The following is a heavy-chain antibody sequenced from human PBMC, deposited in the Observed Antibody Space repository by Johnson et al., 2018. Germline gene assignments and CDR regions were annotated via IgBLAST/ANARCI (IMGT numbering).Heavy chain of an antibody. CDR2: INAGNGDT. J-gene: IGHJ4*02. Sequence: VQLVQSGAEVKKPGASVKVSCKASGYTFTTYAIHWVRQAPGQRLEWMGWINAGNGDTFYSQTFQGRVTINRDTSAGTAYMDLSRLRPEDTSVYYCARDPMQGLVLAYSFDYWGQGTLVTVSS. D-gene: IGHD6-19*01. CDR3: ARDPMQGLVLAYSFDY. CDR1: GYTFTTYA. V-gene: IGHV1-3*01.